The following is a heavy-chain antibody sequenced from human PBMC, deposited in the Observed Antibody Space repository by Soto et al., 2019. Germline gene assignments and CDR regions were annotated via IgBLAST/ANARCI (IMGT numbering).Heavy chain of an antibody. CDR3: ARTARRFDY. D-gene: IGHD6-6*01. CDR2: ISNNGDT. V-gene: IGHV4-59*02. Sequence: SLTCTVSGASVSGDYWSWIRQPPGKGLECIGYISNNGDTNYSPSPKSRVTMSLDTSRNQFSLKLTSVTAADTAVYYCARTARRFDYWGQGTLVTVSS. CDR1: GASVSGDY. J-gene: IGHJ4*02.